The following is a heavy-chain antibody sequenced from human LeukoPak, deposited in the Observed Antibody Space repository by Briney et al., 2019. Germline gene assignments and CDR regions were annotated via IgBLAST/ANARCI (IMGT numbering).Heavy chain of an antibody. D-gene: IGHD2-15*01. CDR1: GFTFSSYS. Sequence: GSLRLSCAASGFTFSSYSMNWVRQAPGKGLEWVSSISSSSSYIYCADSVKGRFTISRDNAKNSLYLQMNSLRAEDTAVYYCARHVVAAAYYYYYYMDVWGKGTTVTVSS. J-gene: IGHJ6*03. CDR2: ISSSSSYI. CDR3: ARHVVAAAYYYYYYMDV. V-gene: IGHV3-21*01.